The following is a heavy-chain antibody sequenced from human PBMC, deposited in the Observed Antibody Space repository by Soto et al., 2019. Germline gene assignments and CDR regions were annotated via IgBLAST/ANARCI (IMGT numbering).Heavy chain of an antibody. Sequence: PGESLISCKGSGYSFTSYWISWVRQMPGKGLEWMGRIDPSDSYTNYSPSFQGHVTISADKSISTAYLQWSSLKASDTAMYYCARLGGSGNYGMDVWGQGTTVTVSS. V-gene: IGHV5-10-1*01. CDR3: ARLGGSGNYGMDV. D-gene: IGHD3-10*01. CDR2: IDPSDSYT. J-gene: IGHJ6*02. CDR1: GYSFTSYW.